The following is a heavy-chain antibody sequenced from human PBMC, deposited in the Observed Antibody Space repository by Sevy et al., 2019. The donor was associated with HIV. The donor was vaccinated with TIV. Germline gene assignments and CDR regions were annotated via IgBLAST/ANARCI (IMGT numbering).Heavy chain of an antibody. CDR1: GFTFSSYD. CDR2: IGTAGDT. V-gene: IGHV3-13*01. Sequence: GGSLRLSCAASGFTFSSYDMHWVRQATGKGLEWVSAIGTAGDTYYPGSVKGGFTISRENAKNSLYLQMNSLRAGDTAVYYCARDAKGSGYSGYYYYGMDVWGQGTTVTVSS. CDR3: ARDAKGSGYSGYYYYGMDV. D-gene: IGHD3-22*01. J-gene: IGHJ6*02.